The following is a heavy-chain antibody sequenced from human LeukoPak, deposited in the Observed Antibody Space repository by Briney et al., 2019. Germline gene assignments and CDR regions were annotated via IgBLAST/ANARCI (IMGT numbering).Heavy chain of an antibody. J-gene: IGHJ6*04. V-gene: IGHV1-69*13. Sequence: ASVKVSCKASGYSFSTCYMHWVRQAPGQGLEWMGGIIPIFGTANYAQKFQGRVTITADESTSTAYMGLSSLRSEDTAVYYCARDREGAAASFFPTDVCGKGTTVTVSS. D-gene: IGHD6-13*01. CDR2: IIPIFGTA. CDR1: GYSFSTCY. CDR3: ARDREGAAASFFPTDV.